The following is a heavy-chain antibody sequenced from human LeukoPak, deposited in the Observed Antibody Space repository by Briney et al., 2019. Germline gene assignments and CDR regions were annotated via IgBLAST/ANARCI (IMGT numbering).Heavy chain of an antibody. CDR1: GFXFSSYW. CDR3: AKAHCSPTSCSRIDY. D-gene: IGHD2-2*01. CDR2: INTDGSST. V-gene: IGHV3-74*03. J-gene: IGHJ4*02. Sequence: GGSLRLSCAASGFXFSSYWIHWVRQAPGKGLMWVSGINTDGSSTMYADSVKGRFTISRDNSKNTVYLQMSGLRAEDTALYYCAKAHCSPTSCSRIDYWGQGTLVTVSS.